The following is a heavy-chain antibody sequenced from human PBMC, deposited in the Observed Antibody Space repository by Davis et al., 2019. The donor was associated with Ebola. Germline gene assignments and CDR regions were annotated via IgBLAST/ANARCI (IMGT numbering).Heavy chain of an antibody. J-gene: IGHJ6*02. CDR3: ARGGRCIDCDEVHFYNYGMDV. D-gene: IGHD2-8*01. CDR1: GFTFSDHY. CDR2: TRNKPKGYTT. V-gene: IGHV3-72*01. Sequence: PGGSLRLSCAASGFTFSDHYMDWVRQAPGKGLEWVGRTRNKPKGYTTEYAASVKGRFSVSRDDSKDSVYLQMNSLRIEDTAVYYCARGGRCIDCDEVHFYNYGMDVWGQGTTVTVSS.